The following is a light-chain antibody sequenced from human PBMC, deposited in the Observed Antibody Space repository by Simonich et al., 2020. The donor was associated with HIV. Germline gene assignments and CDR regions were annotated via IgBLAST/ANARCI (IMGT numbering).Light chain of an antibody. CDR3: MQGTLPFT. CDR2: KGS. CDR1: QSLVHSDGNTY. J-gene: IGKJ3*01. Sequence: DIVMTQSPLSLPVTLGQPASISCRSSQSLVHSDGNTYLNWYHQRPGQSPRRLIHKGSNRDSGGPDRFSGSGSGTDFTLKISRVEAEDVGVYYCMQGTLPFTFGPGTKVDIK. V-gene: IGKV2-30*02.